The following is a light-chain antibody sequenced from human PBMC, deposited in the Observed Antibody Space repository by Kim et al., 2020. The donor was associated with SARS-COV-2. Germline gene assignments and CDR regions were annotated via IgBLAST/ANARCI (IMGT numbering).Light chain of an antibody. V-gene: IGKV3-11*01. CDR2: DAS. Sequence: EIVLTQSPATLSLSPGERATLSCRASQSVSSYLAWYQQKPGKAPRLLIYDASNRATGIPARFSGSGSGTDFTLTISSLEPEDFAVYYCQQRSNWPPGTFGGGTKVDIK. CDR1: QSVSSY. J-gene: IGKJ4*01. CDR3: QQRSNWPPGT.